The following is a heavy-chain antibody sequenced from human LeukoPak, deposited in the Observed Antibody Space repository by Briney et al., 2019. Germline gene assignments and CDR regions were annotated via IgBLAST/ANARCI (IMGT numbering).Heavy chain of an antibody. V-gene: IGHV3-33*01. D-gene: IGHD6-13*01. Sequence: GRSLRLSCAASGFSFSSYGMNWVRQAPGEGLEWVAVIWYDGSNKDYADSVKGRFTISRDNSKNTLYLQMNSLRAEDTAVYYCARDGAGSRSWQFYDYWGQGTLVTVSS. CDR1: GFSFSSYG. CDR2: IWYDGSNK. CDR3: ARDGAGSRSWQFYDY. J-gene: IGHJ4*02.